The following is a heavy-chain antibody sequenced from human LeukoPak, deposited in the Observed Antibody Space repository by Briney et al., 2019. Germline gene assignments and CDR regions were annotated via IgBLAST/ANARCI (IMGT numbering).Heavy chain of an antibody. CDR3: ARDRRGVRAFDY. J-gene: IGHJ4*02. CDR2: IIPIFGTA. V-gene: IGHV1-69*13. CDR1: GYTFTSYG. Sequence: GASVKVSCKASGYTFTSYGISWVRQAPGQGLEWMGGIIPIFGTANYAQKFQGRVTITADESTSTAYMELSSLRSEDTAVYYCARDRRGVRAFDYWGQGTLVTVSS. D-gene: IGHD3-10*01.